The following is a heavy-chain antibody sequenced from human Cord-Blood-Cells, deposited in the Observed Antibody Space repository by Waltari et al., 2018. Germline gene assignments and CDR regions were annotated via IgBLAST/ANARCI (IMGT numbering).Heavy chain of an antibody. J-gene: IGHJ4*02. CDR3: ASGYCSSTSCPMKDY. CDR2: ISWNSGSI. V-gene: IGHV3-9*01. D-gene: IGHD2-2*01. Sequence: EVQLVESGGGLVQPGRSLRLSCAASGFTFDDYAMHWVRQAPGKGLEWVSGISWNSGSIGYADSVKGRFTISRDNAKNSLYLQMNSLRAEDTALYYCASGYCSSTSCPMKDYWGQGTLVTVS. CDR1: GFTFDDYA.